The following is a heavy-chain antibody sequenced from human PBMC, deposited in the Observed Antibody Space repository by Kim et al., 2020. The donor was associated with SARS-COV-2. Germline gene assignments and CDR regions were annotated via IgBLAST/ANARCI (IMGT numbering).Heavy chain of an antibody. V-gene: IGHV1-18*04. CDR1: GYTFTSYG. CDR2: ISAYNGNT. Sequence: ASVKVSCKASGYTFTSYGISWVRQAPGQGLEWMGWISAYNGNTNYAQKLQGRVTMTTDTSTSTAYMELRSLRSDDTAVYYCASPHPGNCSGGSCRWAGLFYWGQGTLVTVSS. D-gene: IGHD2-15*01. J-gene: IGHJ4*02. CDR3: ASPHPGNCSGGSCRWAGLFY.